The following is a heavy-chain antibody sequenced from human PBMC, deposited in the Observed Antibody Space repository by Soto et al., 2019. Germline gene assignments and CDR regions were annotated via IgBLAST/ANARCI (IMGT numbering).Heavy chain of an antibody. D-gene: IGHD6-13*01. CDR2: ISGSGGST. V-gene: IGHV3-23*01. Sequence: PGGSLRLSCAASGFTFSSYALTWVRQAPGKGLEWVSAISGSGGSTYYADSVKGRFTISRDNSKNTLSLQMNSLRAEDTAIYFCWKDSRPAAPYYYYDMDVWGQGTTVTVSS. CDR3: WKDSRPAAPYYYYDMDV. CDR1: GFTFSSYA. J-gene: IGHJ6*02.